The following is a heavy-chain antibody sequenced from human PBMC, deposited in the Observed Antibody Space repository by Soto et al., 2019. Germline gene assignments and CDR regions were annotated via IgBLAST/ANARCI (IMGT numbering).Heavy chain of an antibody. D-gene: IGHD2-21*02. J-gene: IGHJ4*02. CDR1: GGSISISRYD. V-gene: IGHV4-39*01. Sequence: PAETLCFTCTVYGGSISISRYDGGGIRQPRGKGRQRIGSLYYSGTTYYDPSLKSRVTISGDASKNQFSLKLTSVTAADTAVYYCARGAYCSRDCYSHYFDSWGQGIMVTVSS. CDR3: ARGAYCSRDCYSHYFDS. CDR2: LYYSGTT.